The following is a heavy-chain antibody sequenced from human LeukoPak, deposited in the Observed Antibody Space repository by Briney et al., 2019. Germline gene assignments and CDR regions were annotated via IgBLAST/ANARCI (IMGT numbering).Heavy chain of an antibody. CDR3: ARGRGTSGSNRDFYYYYYMDV. D-gene: IGHD2-15*01. J-gene: IGHJ6*03. Sequence: ASVKVSCKTSGYSFTSQDMHWVRQAPGQRPEWMGWMNAGNGNTKYSQKFQGRITLIRDTSAATAYMELSSLRHDDLAVYYCARGRGTSGSNRDFYYYYYMDVWGKGTTVTVSS. V-gene: IGHV1-3*01. CDR2: MNAGNGNT. CDR1: GYSFTSQD.